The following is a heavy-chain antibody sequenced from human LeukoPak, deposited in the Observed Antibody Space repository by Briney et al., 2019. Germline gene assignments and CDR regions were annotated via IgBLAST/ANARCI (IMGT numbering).Heavy chain of an antibody. V-gene: IGHV1-8*03. CDR1: GYTFTSYD. J-gene: IGHJ4*02. CDR3: ARGRVSPDGRAYYFDY. Sequence: ASVKVSCKASGYTFTSYDINWVRQATGQGLEWTGWMNPNSGNTGYAQKFQGRVTITRNTSISTAYMELSSLRSEDTAVYYCARGRVSPDGRAYYFDYWGQGTLVTVSS. D-gene: IGHD3-10*01. CDR2: MNPNSGNT.